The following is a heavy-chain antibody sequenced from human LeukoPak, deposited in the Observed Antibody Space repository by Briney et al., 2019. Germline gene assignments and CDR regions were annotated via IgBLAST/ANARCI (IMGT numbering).Heavy chain of an antibody. J-gene: IGHJ4*02. V-gene: IGHV4-59*01. D-gene: IGHD2-21*02. CDR1: GGSISSYY. Sequence: SETLSLTCTVSGGSISSYYWSWIRQPPGKGLEWIGYIYYSGSTNYNPSLRSRVTISVDTSKNQFSLKLSSVTAADTAVYYCARGDYYFDYWGQGTLVTVSS. CDR2: IYYSGST. CDR3: ARGDYYFDY.